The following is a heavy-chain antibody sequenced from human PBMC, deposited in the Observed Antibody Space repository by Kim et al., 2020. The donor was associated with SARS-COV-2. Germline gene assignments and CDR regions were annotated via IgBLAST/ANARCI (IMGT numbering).Heavy chain of an antibody. CDR1: GGSISSSSYY. Sequence: SETLSLTCTVSGGSISSSSYYWGWIRQPPGKGLEWIGSIYYSGSTYYNPSLKSRVTISVDTSKNQFSLKLSSVTAADTAVYYCASGGVKGYDILTGYYYYGMDVWGQGTTVTVSS. V-gene: IGHV4-39*01. D-gene: IGHD3-9*01. CDR2: IYYSGST. CDR3: ASGGVKGYDILTGYYYYGMDV. J-gene: IGHJ6*02.